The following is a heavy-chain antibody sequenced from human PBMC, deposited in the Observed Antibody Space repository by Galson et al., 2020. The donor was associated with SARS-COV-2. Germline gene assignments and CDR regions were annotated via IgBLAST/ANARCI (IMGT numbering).Heavy chain of an antibody. V-gene: IGHV4-39*07. J-gene: IGHJ4*02. CDR1: GGSIGSTTYY. CDR2: MYYSGTT. CDR3: AKGGRFFEVPFDY. Sequence: SQTLSLTCTVSGGSIGSTTYYWGWIRQPPGTGLEWIGSMYYSGTTYYNPSLKSRVTISVDTSQNQFSLRLTSVTAADTAVYYCAKGGRFFEVPFDYWGQGTLVTVSS. D-gene: IGHD3-9*01.